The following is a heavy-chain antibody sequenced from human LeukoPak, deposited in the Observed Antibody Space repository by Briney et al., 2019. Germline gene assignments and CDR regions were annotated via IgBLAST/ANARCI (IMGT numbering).Heavy chain of an antibody. CDR3: ARPAASGGSGVDY. D-gene: IGHD3-10*01. CDR1: GFTFSGSA. CDR2: IRNKANSYAT. V-gene: IGHV3-73*01. J-gene: IGHJ4*02. Sequence: PGGSLRLSCAASGFTFSGSAMHWVRQTSGKGLEWVGRIRNKANSYATAYAASVKGRFTISRDDSKNTAYLQMNSLKSEDTAVYYCARPAASGGSGVDYWGQGTLVTVSS.